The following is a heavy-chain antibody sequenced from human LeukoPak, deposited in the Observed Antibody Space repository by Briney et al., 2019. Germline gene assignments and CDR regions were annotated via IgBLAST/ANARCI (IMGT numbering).Heavy chain of an antibody. J-gene: IGHJ6*03. CDR3: ARDTLAPFYYYYYMDV. CDR2: ISAYNGNT. Sequence: ASVKVSCKASGYTFTGYYMHWVRQAPGQGLEWMGWISAYNGNTNYAQKLQGRVTMTTDTSTSTAYMELRSLRSDDTAVYYCARDTLAPFYYYYYMDVWGKGTTVTVSS. V-gene: IGHV1-18*04. CDR1: GYTFTGYY.